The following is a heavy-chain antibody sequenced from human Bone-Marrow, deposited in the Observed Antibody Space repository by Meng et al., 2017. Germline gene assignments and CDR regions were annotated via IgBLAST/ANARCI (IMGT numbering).Heavy chain of an antibody. Sequence: QVQLVPSEAEVKKPDASVKVSCKASGYTFTNYAMHWVRQAPGQGLEWMGWINPNSGGTNYAQKFQGRVTMTRDTSISTAYMELSSLRSDDTAIYFCARDGGNYDFDYWGQGTLVTVSS. CDR1: GYTFTNYA. D-gene: IGHD1-7*01. V-gene: IGHV1-2*02. J-gene: IGHJ4*02. CDR2: INPNSGGT. CDR3: ARDGGNYDFDY.